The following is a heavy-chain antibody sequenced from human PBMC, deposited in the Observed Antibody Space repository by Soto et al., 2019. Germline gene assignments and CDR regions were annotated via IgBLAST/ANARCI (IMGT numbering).Heavy chain of an antibody. D-gene: IGHD5-12*01. CDR2: IYYSGST. J-gene: IGHJ4*02. V-gene: IGHV4-31*03. CDR1: GGSISSGGYY. Sequence: QVQLQESGPGLVKPSQTLSLTCTVSGGSISSGGYYWSWIRQHPGKGLEWIGYIYYSGSTYYNPSIKSRVTISVDTSKNQFALKLSSVTAADTAVYYCARSHIVATTVSRDEKYYFDYWGQGTLVTVSS. CDR3: ARSHIVATTVSRDEKYYFDY.